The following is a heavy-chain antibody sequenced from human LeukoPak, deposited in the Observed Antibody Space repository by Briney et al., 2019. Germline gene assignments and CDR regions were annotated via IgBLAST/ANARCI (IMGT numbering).Heavy chain of an antibody. CDR3: MRMQLASPGNVY. Sequence: GGSLRLSCAASGFTFSNYAMNWVRQAPGKGLEWVSIVSHDGDSTYYAGSVKGRFTISRDNSKSTLYLQMNNLTAEDTAIYSCMRMQLASPGNVYWGQGTLVTVSS. J-gene: IGHJ4*02. CDR2: VSHDGDST. CDR1: GFTFSNYA. V-gene: IGHV3-30*04. D-gene: IGHD6-13*01.